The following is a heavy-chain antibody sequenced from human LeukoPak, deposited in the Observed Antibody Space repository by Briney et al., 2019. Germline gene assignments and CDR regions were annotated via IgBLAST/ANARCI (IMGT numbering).Heavy chain of an antibody. CDR1: GFTFSNYW. CDR2: IKQDGSEK. V-gene: IGHV3-7*01. CDR3: ARKAGQWLVRLVYYFDY. J-gene: IGHJ4*02. D-gene: IGHD6-19*01. Sequence: GGSLRLSCAASGFTFSNYWMSWVRQAPGKGLEWVANIKQDGSEKYYVDSVEGRFTISRDNAKNSLYLQMNSLRAEDTAVYYCARKAGQWLVRLVYYFDYWGQGTLVTVSS.